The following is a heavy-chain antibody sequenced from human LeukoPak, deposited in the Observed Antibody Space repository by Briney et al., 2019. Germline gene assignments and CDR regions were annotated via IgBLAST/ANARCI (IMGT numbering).Heavy chain of an antibody. Sequence: SVKVSCKASGGTFSSYAISWVRQAPGQGLEWMGRIIPILGIANYAQKFQGRVTITADKSTSTAYMELSSLRSEDTAVYYCARDTYYEYIIALGQGTLVTVSS. CDR2: IIPILGIA. D-gene: IGHD3-22*01. CDR1: GGTFSSYA. CDR3: ARDTYYEYIIA. V-gene: IGHV1-69*04. J-gene: IGHJ5*02.